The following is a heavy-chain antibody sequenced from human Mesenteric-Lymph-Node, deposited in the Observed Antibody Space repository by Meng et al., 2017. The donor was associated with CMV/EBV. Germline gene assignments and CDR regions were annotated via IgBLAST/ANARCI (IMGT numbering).Heavy chain of an antibody. V-gene: IGHV4-34*01. J-gene: IGHJ4*02. CDR1: GGSFSGYY. CDR3: ARRYSYGLCDY. CDR2: INHSGST. D-gene: IGHD5-18*01. Sequence: SLTCAVYGGSFSGYYWSWIRQPPGKGLEWIGEINHSGSTNYNPSLKRRVTISVDTSKNQFSLKLSSVTAADTAVYYCARRYSYGLCDYWGQGTLVTVSS.